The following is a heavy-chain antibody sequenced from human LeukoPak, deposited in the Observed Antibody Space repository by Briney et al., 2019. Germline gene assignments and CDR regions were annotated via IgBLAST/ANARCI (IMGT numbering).Heavy chain of an antibody. J-gene: IGHJ5*02. CDR3: ARARSGLLEFDP. CDR1: GGSISSYY. Sequence: PSETLSLTCTVSGGSISSYYWSWIRQPPGKGLEWIGYIYYSGSTNYSPSLKSRVTISVDTSKNQFSLKLSSVTAADTAVYYCARARSGLLEFDPWGQGTLVTVSS. D-gene: IGHD2-15*01. CDR2: IYYSGST. V-gene: IGHV4-59*01.